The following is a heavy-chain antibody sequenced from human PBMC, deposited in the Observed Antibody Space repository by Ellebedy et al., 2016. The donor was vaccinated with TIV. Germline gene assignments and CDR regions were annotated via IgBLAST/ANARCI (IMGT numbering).Heavy chain of an antibody. J-gene: IGHJ4*02. D-gene: IGHD1-26*01. CDR3: ARGGWELPESSDY. Sequence: ASVKVSCKASGYTFTGYYIHWVRQAPGQGLEWMGWINPNSGGTNYAQKFQGRVTMTRDTSISTAYMELSRLRSDDTAVYYCARGGWELPESSDYWGQGTLVTVSS. V-gene: IGHV1-2*02. CDR2: INPNSGGT. CDR1: GYTFTGYY.